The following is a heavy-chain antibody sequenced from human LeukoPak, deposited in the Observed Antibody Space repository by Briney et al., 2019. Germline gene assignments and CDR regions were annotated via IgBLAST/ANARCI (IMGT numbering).Heavy chain of an antibody. V-gene: IGHV3-23*01. CDR3: AKGIRRYPEPSSWSCFDY. CDR1: GFTFSSYA. D-gene: IGHD6-13*01. J-gene: IGHJ4*02. Sequence: GGSLRLSCAASGFTFSSYAMSWVRQAPGKALEWVSAISESGVSTYYADSVKGRSTVSRDNSDNTLHLQMNSLRAEDTAVYYCAKGIRRYPEPSSWSCFDYWGQGTLVTVSS. CDR2: ISESGVST.